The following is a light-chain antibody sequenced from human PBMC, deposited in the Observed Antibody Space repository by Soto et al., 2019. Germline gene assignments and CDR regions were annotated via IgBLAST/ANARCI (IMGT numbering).Light chain of an antibody. Sequence: DIQLTQSPSVLSASVGDTVTITCRASQALSNYLAWYQQKPGKAPDLLIYSASTLQSGVTSRFSGSGSATEFSLTIKALQPEDFATYYCQQLSRYPLTFGRGTKVDIK. CDR3: QQLSRYPLT. J-gene: IGKJ4*01. CDR1: QALSNY. V-gene: IGKV1-9*01. CDR2: SAS.